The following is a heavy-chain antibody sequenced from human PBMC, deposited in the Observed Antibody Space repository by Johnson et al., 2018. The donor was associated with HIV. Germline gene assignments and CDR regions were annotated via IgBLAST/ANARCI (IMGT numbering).Heavy chain of an antibody. V-gene: IGHV3-53*01. CDR1: GFTVSSDY. CDR3: ARDSVILVDGAFDI. D-gene: IGHD2-15*01. J-gene: IGHJ3*02. CDR2: IYSGGST. Sequence: VQLVESGGGLVKPGGSLRLSCAVSGFTVSSDYMSWVRQAPGKGLEWVSVIYSGGSTYYADSVKGRFTISRDNSKNTLYLQMNSLRAEDTAVYYCARDSVILVDGAFDIWGQGTMVTVSS.